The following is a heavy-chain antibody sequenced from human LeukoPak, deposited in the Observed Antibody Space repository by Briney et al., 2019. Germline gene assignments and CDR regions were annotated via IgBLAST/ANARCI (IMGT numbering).Heavy chain of an antibody. CDR1: GGSLRSYY. Sequence: SETLSLTCTVSGGSLRSYYWSWIRQPPGKGLEWIGEVNHSGSTNYNPSLKSRVTISVDTSKNQFSLKLSSVTAADTAVYYCARERHSSYYTNYYYYYMDVWGKGTTVTVSS. J-gene: IGHJ6*03. V-gene: IGHV4-34*01. CDR2: VNHSGST. D-gene: IGHD2-2*02. CDR3: ARERHSSYYTNYYYYYMDV.